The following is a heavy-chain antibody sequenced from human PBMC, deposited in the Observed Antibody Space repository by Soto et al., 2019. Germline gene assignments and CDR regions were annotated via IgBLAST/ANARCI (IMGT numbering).Heavy chain of an antibody. V-gene: IGHV1-46*01. J-gene: IGHJ5*02. CDR3: AREAYSSSSFPPFDP. D-gene: IGHD6-6*01. CDR2: INPDGGST. CDR1: GYTFTGYY. Sequence: QVQLVQSGGEVKKPGASVKVSCKASGYTFTGYYIHCVRQAPGQGPEWMGRINPDGGSTTYAQNFNGRVTRTMDTSASNVYMELSRLKFEDTAMYYCAREAYSSSSFPPFDPWGQGTLVTVSS.